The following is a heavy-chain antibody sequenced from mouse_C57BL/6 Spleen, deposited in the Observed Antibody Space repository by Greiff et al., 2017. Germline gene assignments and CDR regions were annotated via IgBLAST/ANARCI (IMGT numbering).Heavy chain of an antibody. CDR1: GYSFTGYY. CDR3: ARSDLYYDYDDAMDY. J-gene: IGHJ4*01. CDR2: INPSTGGT. Sequence: VQLQQSRPELVKPGASVKISCKASGYSFTGYYMNWVKQSPEKSLEWIGEINPSTGGTTYNQKFKAKATLTVDKSSSTAYMQLKSLTSEDSAVYYCARSDLYYDYDDAMDYWGQGTSVTVSS. D-gene: IGHD2-4*01. V-gene: IGHV1-42*01.